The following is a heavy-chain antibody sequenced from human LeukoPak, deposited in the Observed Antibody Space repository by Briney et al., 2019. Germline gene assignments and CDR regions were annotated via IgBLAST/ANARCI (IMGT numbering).Heavy chain of an antibody. V-gene: IGHV3-30*18. Sequence: GGSLRLSCAASGFTFSSYGMHWVRQAPGKGLEWVAVISYDGSNKYYADSVKGRFTISRDNSKNTLYLQMNSLRAEDTAVYYCAKDQGFPGTTSYYYGMDVWGQGTTVTVSS. CDR2: ISYDGSNK. D-gene: IGHD1-7*01. J-gene: IGHJ6*02. CDR1: GFTFSSYG. CDR3: AKDQGFPGTTSYYYGMDV.